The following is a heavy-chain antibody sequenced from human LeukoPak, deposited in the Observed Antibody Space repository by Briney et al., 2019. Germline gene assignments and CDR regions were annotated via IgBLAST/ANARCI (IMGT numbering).Heavy chain of an antibody. D-gene: IGHD6-13*01. Sequence: SETLSLTCSVSGGSISSYYWSWIRQPPGKGLEWIGYISYSGSTYYNPSLKSRVTISVGTSENQFSLKVSPMTAADTAVYYCARNGRQQAYYFDYWGQGILVTVSS. CDR3: ARNGRQQAYYFDY. CDR2: ISYSGST. J-gene: IGHJ4*02. CDR1: GGSISSYY. V-gene: IGHV4-59*08.